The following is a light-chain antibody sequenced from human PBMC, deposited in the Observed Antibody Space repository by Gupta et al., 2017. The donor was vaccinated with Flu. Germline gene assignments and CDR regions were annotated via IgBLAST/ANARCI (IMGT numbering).Light chain of an antibody. CDR2: DAS. J-gene: IGKJ4*01. CDR1: QSVRSF. Sequence: PATLSLSPGERATLSCRASQSVRSFLAWYQQKPGQAPRLLIYDASNRATGIPARFSGSGSGTDFTLTISSLEPEDFAVYYCQQRSNWPLTFGGGTKVEIK. V-gene: IGKV3-11*01. CDR3: QQRSNWPLT.